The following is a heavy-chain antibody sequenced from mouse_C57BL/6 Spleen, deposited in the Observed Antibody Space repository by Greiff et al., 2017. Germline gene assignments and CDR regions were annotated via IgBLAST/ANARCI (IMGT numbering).Heavy chain of an antibody. CDR1: GFTFSDYG. J-gene: IGHJ2*01. CDR3: ARNYGSSYAFDY. D-gene: IGHD1-1*01. CDR2: ISSGSSTI. V-gene: IGHV5-17*01. Sequence: EVMLVESGGGLVKPGGSLKLSCAASGFTFSDYGMHWVRQAPEKGLEWVAYISSGSSTIYYADTVKGRFTISRDNAKNTLFLQMTSLRSEDPAMYYCARNYGSSYAFDYWGQGTTLTVSS.